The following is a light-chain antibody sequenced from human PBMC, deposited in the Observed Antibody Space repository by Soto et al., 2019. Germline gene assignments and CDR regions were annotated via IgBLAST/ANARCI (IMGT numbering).Light chain of an antibody. Sequence: QSALTQPPSASGSPGQSVTISCTGTSSDVGGYHYVSWYQQHPGKAPKLIIFEVTTRPSGVSDRFSGSRSGNTASLTISGLQAEDEADYYCLSHTGSRTLFGGGTKLTVL. J-gene: IGLJ3*02. CDR2: EVT. CDR1: SSDVGGYHY. V-gene: IGLV2-14*01. CDR3: LSHTGSRTL.